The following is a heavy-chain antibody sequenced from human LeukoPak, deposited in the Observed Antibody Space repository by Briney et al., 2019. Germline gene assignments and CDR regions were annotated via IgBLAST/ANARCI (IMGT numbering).Heavy chain of an antibody. J-gene: IGHJ4*02. CDR2: IKQDGSEK. Sequence: GGSLRLSCAASGFTFSSYWMSWVRQAPGKGLEWVANIKQDGSEKYYVDSVKGRFTISRDNAKNSLYLQMNSLRAEDTAVYYCAKGLVYSSGWYYFDYWGQGTLVTVSS. V-gene: IGHV3-7*01. D-gene: IGHD6-19*01. CDR1: GFTFSSYW. CDR3: AKGLVYSSGWYYFDY.